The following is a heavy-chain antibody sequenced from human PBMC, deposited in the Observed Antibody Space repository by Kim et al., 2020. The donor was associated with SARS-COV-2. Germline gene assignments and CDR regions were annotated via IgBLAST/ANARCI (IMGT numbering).Heavy chain of an antibody. CDR1: GFTFSSYG. D-gene: IGHD3-16*02. Sequence: GGSLRLSCAASGFTFSSYGMHWVRQAPGKGLEWVAVISYDGSNKHYADSVKGRFTISRDNSKNTLYLQMNSLRAEDTAVYYCAKDGKYSGVWGSYRSPYYYYYGMDVWGQGTTVTVSS. CDR2: ISYDGSNK. V-gene: IGHV3-30*18. CDR3: AKDGKYSGVWGSYRSPYYYYYGMDV. J-gene: IGHJ6*02.